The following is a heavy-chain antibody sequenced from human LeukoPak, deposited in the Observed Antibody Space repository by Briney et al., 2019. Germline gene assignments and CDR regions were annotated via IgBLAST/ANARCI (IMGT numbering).Heavy chain of an antibody. Sequence: GGSLRLSCEASGFTFNTYAMHWVRQPPGKGLEWVALISYDGSDKIYTDSVKGRFTISRDNSKNTPYLQMGSLRAEDMAVYYCARARSGTAMVGPDYWGQGTLVTVSS. D-gene: IGHD5-18*01. CDR2: ISYDGSDK. CDR1: GFTFNTYA. V-gene: IGHV3-30*03. CDR3: ARARSGTAMVGPDY. J-gene: IGHJ4*02.